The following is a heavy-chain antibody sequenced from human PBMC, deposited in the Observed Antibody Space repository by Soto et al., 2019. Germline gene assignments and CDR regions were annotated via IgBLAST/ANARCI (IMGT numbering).Heavy chain of an antibody. CDR2: ISWNSGSI. J-gene: IGHJ3*02. D-gene: IGHD6-19*01. V-gene: IGHV3-9*01. CDR1: GSTFDDYA. CDR3: AKVRIAVAALDAFDI. Sequence: GGSLRLSCAASGSTFDDYAMHWVRQAPGKGLEWVSGISWNSGSIGYADSVKGRFTISRDNAKNSLYLQMNSLRAEDTALYYCAKVRIAVAALDAFDIWGQGTMVTVSS.